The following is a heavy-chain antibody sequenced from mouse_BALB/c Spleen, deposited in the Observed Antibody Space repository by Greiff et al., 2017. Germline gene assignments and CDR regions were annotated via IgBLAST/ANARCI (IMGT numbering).Heavy chain of an antibody. CDR3: ASSLYVYFDY. CDR2: IWAGGST. J-gene: IGHJ2*01. Sequence: VQLQQSGPGLVAPSQSLSITCTVSGFSLTSYGVHWVRQPPGKGLEWLGVIWAGGSTNYNSALMSRLSISKDNSKSQVFLKMNSLQTDDTAMYYCASSLYVYFDYWGQGTTLTVSS. V-gene: IGHV2-9*02. CDR1: GFSLTSYG. D-gene: IGHD6-2*01.